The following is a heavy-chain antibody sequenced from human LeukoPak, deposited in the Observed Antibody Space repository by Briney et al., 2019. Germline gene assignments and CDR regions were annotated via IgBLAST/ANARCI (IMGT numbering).Heavy chain of an antibody. D-gene: IGHD2-2*01. CDR3: ARGETSWTLPNDY. V-gene: IGHV3-23*01. CDR1: GFTLSSYA. J-gene: IGHJ4*02. CDR2: ISGSGGSI. Sequence: GGSLRLSCAASGFTLSSYAMSWVRQAPGKGLEWVSAISGSGGSIYYADSVKGRFTISRDNAKNSLYLQMNSLRAEDTAVYYCARGETSWTLPNDYWGQGTLVTVS.